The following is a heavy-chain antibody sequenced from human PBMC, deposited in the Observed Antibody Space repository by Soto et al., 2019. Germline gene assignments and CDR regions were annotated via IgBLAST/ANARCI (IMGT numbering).Heavy chain of an antibody. CDR3: AREYLRSRADY. D-gene: IGHD2-2*02. J-gene: IGHJ4*02. Sequence: QVQLVQSGAEVKKPGSSVKVSCKASGGTFSSYTISWVRQAPGQGLEWMGRIIPILGIANYAQKFQGRVTSTADKSTSTAYMELSSLRSEDTAVYYCAREYLRSRADYWGQGTLVTVSS. CDR1: GGTFSSYT. CDR2: IIPILGIA. V-gene: IGHV1-69*08.